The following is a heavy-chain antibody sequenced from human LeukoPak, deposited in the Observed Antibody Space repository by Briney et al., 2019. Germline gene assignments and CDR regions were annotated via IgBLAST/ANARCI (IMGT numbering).Heavy chain of an antibody. CDR3: AREGYGYPDAFDI. V-gene: IGHV1-2*02. CDR2: INPNGGGT. D-gene: IGHD5-18*01. J-gene: IGHJ3*02. Sequence: GASVKVSCKASGYTFTGYYIHWARQAPGQGLEWMGWINPNGGGTNYAQKFKGRVTMTRDTSINTAYMELRSDDTAVYYCAREGYGYPDAFDIWGQGTTVTVSS. CDR1: GYTFTGYY.